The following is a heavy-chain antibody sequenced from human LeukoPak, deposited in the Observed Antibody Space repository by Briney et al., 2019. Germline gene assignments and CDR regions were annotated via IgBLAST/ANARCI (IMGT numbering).Heavy chain of an antibody. CDR1: GGSFSGYY. CDR3: ASGRDFAFDI. J-gene: IGHJ3*02. V-gene: IGHV4-34*01. CDR2: INHSGST. D-gene: IGHD3-3*01. Sequence: SETLSLTCAVYGGSFSGYYWSWIRQPPGKGLEWIGEINHSGSTNYNPSLKSRVTISVDTSKNQFSLKLSSVTAADTAVYYCASGRDFAFDIWGQGTMVTVSS.